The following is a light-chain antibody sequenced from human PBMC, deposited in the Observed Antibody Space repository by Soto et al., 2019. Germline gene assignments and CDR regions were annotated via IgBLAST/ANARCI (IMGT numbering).Light chain of an antibody. CDR1: QTISTL. J-gene: IGKJ1*01. Sequence: DIPMTQSPSTLSASVGDRVTITCRASQTISTLLAWYQQRPGKAPNLLIYRASILESGVPSRFSGSGSGSEFTLTISSLQPDDFATYFCQQYSTYPWTFGQGTKVEVK. V-gene: IGKV1-5*03. CDR3: QQYSTYPWT. CDR2: RAS.